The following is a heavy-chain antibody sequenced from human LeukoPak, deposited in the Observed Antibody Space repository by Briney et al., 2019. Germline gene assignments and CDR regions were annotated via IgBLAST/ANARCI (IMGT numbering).Heavy chain of an antibody. V-gene: IGHV4-38-2*02. CDR1: GYSISSGYY. J-gene: IGHJ5*02. CDR3: ARCIAVADGFDP. Sequence: SETLSLTCTVSGYSISSGYYWGWIRQPPGKGLEWIGSIYHSGSTYYNPSLKSRVTISVDTSKNQFSLKLSSVTAADTAVYYCARCIAVADGFDPWGQGTLVTVSS. D-gene: IGHD6-19*01. CDR2: IYHSGST.